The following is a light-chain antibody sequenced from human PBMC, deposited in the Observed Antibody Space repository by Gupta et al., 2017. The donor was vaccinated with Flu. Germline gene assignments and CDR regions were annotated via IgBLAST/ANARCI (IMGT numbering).Light chain of an antibody. Sequence: DHQMPPSPSSLSASVGDSVTITCRASQGIRNDLGWYQQKPGKAPKRLINAASRVQSGVPSRFSGSSYGTKYTPTISSRQPEDFSTYYCLQQSSSTCTFGHGTXVDIK. V-gene: IGKV1-17*01. J-gene: IGKJ3*01. CDR1: QGIRND. CDR3: LQQSSSTCT. CDR2: AAS.